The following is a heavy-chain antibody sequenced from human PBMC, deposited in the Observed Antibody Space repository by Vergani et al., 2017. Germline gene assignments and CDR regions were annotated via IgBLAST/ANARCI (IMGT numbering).Heavy chain of an antibody. V-gene: IGHV3-33*01. CDR2: IWYDGSNK. Sequence: QVQLVESGGGVVQPGRSLRLSCAASGFTFSSYGMHWVRQAPGKGLEWVAVIWYDGSNKYYADSVKGRFTISRDNSKNTLYLQMNSLRAEDTAVYYCARAHHYYGSGSYYDYYYCYYMDGWGKGTTVTVSS. J-gene: IGHJ6*03. D-gene: IGHD3-10*01. CDR3: ARAHHYYGSGSYYDYYYCYYMDG. CDR1: GFTFSSYG.